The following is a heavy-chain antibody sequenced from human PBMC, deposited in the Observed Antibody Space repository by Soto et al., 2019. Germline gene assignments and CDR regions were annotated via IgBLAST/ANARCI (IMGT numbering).Heavy chain of an antibody. V-gene: IGHV3-64D*06. J-gene: IGHJ4*02. CDR1: GFTFSSYA. D-gene: IGHD3-3*02. CDR2: ISSNGGST. Sequence: LRLSCSASGFTFSSYAMHWVRQAPGKGLEYVSAISSNGGSTYYADSVKGRFTISRDNSKNTLYLQMSSLRAEDTAVYYCVKSQQPFLRYYFDYWGQGTLVTVSS. CDR3: VKSQQPFLRYYFDY.